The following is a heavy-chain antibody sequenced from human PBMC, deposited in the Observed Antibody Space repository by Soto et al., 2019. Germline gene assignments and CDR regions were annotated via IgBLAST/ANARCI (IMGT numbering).Heavy chain of an antibody. CDR1: GYTFTGNY. D-gene: IGHD3-16*02. V-gene: IGHV1-2*04. Sequence: QVQLVQSGAEVKKPGASVKVSCKASGYTFTGNYMHWVRQAPGQGFEWMGWINVNSGGTKYAQKFQGWVTMPRDTSMSKAYTELSRLRSDDTAVYYCAMGDKLSLYPQLDYWGQGTLVTVSS. CDR3: AMGDKLSLYPQLDY. CDR2: INVNSGGT. J-gene: IGHJ4*02.